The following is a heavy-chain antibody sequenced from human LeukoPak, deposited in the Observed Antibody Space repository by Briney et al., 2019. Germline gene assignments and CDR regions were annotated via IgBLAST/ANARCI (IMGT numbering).Heavy chain of an antibody. CDR3: AREVAATGTLHFDY. Sequence: SETLSLTCTVSGGSISSGGYYWSWIRQHPGKGLEWIGYIYSSGTTYYNPSLKSRVTISVDTSKNQFSLKLTSVTAADTAVYYCAREVAATGTLHFDYWGLGTLVTVSS. V-gene: IGHV4-31*03. J-gene: IGHJ4*02. CDR1: GGSISSGGYY. D-gene: IGHD6-13*01. CDR2: IYSSGTT.